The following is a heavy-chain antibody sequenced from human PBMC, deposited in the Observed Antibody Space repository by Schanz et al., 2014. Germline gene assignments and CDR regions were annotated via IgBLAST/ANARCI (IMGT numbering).Heavy chain of an antibody. CDR2: INPANGNT. Sequence: QVQLVQSGAEVKKPGASVKVSCEASGYTFTSYYMHWVRQAPGQSLEWLGWINPANGNTHYSPRLNGRVSISSDTAASTVYLHFSSLKSDDTAVYYCARDLIAAAESWFDPWGQGTPITVSS. J-gene: IGHJ5*02. CDR1: GYTFTSYY. V-gene: IGHV1-3*01. CDR3: ARDLIAAAESWFDP. D-gene: IGHD6-13*01.